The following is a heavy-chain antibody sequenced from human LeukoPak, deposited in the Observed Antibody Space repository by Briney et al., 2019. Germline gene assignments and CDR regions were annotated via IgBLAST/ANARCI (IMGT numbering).Heavy chain of an antibody. CDR1: GYTFTSYD. Sequence: ASVKVSCKASGYTFTSYDINWVRQATGQGLEWMGWMNPNSGNTGYAQKFQGRVTITRNTSISTAYMKLSSLRSEDTAVYYCARGPYYDFWSGYYKGDYFDYWGQGTLVTVSS. D-gene: IGHD3-3*01. J-gene: IGHJ4*02. V-gene: IGHV1-8*03. CDR3: ARGPYYDFWSGYYKGDYFDY. CDR2: MNPNSGNT.